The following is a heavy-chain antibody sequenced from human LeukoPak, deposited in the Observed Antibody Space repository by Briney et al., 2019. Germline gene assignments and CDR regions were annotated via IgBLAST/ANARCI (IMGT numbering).Heavy chain of an antibody. J-gene: IGHJ5*02. CDR3: ARTWSNWFDP. V-gene: IGHV4-59*01. CDR1: GDSISSYY. CDR2: IYYSGST. Sequence: SETLSLTCTVSGDSISSYYWSWIRQPPGKGLEWIGYIYYSGSTNYNPSLKSRVTISVDTSKNQFSLKLSSVTAADTAVYYCARTWSNWFDPWGQGTLVTVSS. D-gene: IGHD3-3*01.